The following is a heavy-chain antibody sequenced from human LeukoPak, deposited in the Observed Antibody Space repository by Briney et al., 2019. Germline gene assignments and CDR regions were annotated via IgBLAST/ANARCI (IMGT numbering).Heavy chain of an antibody. Sequence: GGSLGLSCAASGFSFSGYWMNWVRQAPGKGLEWVANIKGDESVTNYVDSVKGRFTISRDNAKNSLSLQMNSLRPEDTAVYYCARDPGRGGKAVMDYWGQGTLVTVSS. D-gene: IGHD3-16*01. CDR3: ARDPGRGGKAVMDY. J-gene: IGHJ4*02. CDR2: IKGDESVT. V-gene: IGHV3-7*01. CDR1: GFSFSGYW.